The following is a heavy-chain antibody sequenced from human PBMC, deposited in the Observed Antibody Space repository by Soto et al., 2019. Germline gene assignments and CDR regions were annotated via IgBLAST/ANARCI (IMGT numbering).Heavy chain of an antibody. J-gene: IGHJ4*02. Sequence: VQLVQSGAEVKKPEASVKVSCKTSGYIFTSYPIHWVRQAPGQRLEWMGWINPAKGDAGSSQGLQGRVTFTSDASANTVHLELINLRSEDTAVYYCARKVYFGSGIYHFDSWGQGTLVTVS. CDR3: ARKVYFGSGIYHFDS. V-gene: IGHV1-3*01. CDR1: GYIFTSYP. CDR2: INPAKGDA. D-gene: IGHD3-10*01.